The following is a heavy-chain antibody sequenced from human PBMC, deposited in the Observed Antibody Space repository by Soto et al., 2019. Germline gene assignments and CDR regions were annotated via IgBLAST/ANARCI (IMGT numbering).Heavy chain of an antibody. CDR2: MSSRGSYI. J-gene: IGHJ6*01. D-gene: IGHD4-17*01. CDR1: GFDFDSYT. V-gene: IGHV3-21*06. CDR3: AIDLGDYGDYLYYHYAMDV. Sequence: GGSLRLSCVASGFDFDSYTIHWVRQAPGKGLEWVSFMSSRGSYIFYADSVKGRFTISRDNAKSILYLQMNSLRAEDTAVYYCAIDLGDYGDYLYYHYAMDVWGQGTTVTVSS.